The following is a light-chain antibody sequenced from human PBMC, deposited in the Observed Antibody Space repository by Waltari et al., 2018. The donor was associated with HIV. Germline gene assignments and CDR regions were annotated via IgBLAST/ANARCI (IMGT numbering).Light chain of an antibody. CDR1: SNDIGLYNY. Sequence: QSALTQPPSASGSPGEKVTLSCTGTSNDIGLYNYVSWFQQHPGKVPKLVMFEVSQRPSGVPDRFSGSKSGYTASLTVSGLQPDDEADYFCSPFAGNDFFVFGGGTRLTVL. CDR3: SPFAGNDFFV. J-gene: IGLJ2*01. V-gene: IGLV2-8*01. CDR2: EVS.